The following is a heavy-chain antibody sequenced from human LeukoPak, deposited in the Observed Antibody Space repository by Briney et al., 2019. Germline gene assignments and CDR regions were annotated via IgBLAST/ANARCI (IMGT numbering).Heavy chain of an antibody. J-gene: IGHJ3*02. CDR1: GFTFSSYW. CDR3: FAVGDAFDI. D-gene: IGHD2-15*01. V-gene: IGHV3-7*01. CDR2: IKQDGSEK. Sequence: GGSLRLSCAASGFTFSSYWMSWVRQAPGKGLEWVANIKQDGSEKYYVDSVKGRFTISGDNAKNSLYLQMNSLRAEDTAVYYCFAVGDAFDIWGQGTMVTVSS.